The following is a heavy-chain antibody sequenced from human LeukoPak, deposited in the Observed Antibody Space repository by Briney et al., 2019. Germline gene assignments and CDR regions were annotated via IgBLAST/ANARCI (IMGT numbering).Heavy chain of an antibody. J-gene: IGHJ4*02. D-gene: IGHD3-16*01. Sequence: GGSLRLSCAASGFTLSSYGMHWVRQAPGKGLEWVAVISYDGSNKYYADSVKGRFTISRDNSKNTLYLQMNSLRAEDTAGYYCACLAVDYWGQGTLVTVSS. CDR2: ISYDGSNK. CDR1: GFTLSSYG. CDR3: ACLAVDY. V-gene: IGHV3-30*03.